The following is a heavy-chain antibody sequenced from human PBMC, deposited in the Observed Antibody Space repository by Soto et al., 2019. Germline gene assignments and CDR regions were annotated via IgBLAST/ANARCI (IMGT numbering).Heavy chain of an antibody. CDR3: ARRPYCSSTSCYSPWFDR. Sequence: SETLSLTCAVYGGSFSGYYWSWIRQPPGKGLEWIGEINHSGSTNYNPSLKNRVTISVDTCKNQFSLKLSSVTAADTAVYYCARRPYCSSTSCYSPWFDRGCQGTLVTVHS. V-gene: IGHV4-34*01. D-gene: IGHD2-2*01. CDR1: GGSFSGYY. J-gene: IGHJ5*02. CDR2: INHSGST.